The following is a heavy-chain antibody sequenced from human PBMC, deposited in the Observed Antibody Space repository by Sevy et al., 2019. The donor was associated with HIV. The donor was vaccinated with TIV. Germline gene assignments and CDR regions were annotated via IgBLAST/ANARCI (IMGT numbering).Heavy chain of an antibody. CDR1: GFTFSSYW. V-gene: IGHV3-7*01. CDR2: IKQGMSEK. D-gene: IGHD3-22*01. Sequence: GGSLRLSCAASGFTFSSYWMTWVRQAPGKGLEWVANIKQGMSEKYYADSVKGRFTISRDNARNSLYLQMGSLRAEDTAVYYCARAQQVTMLVVIGGLYFDFWGQGTLVTVSS. CDR3: ARAQQVTMLVVIGGLYFDF. J-gene: IGHJ4*02.